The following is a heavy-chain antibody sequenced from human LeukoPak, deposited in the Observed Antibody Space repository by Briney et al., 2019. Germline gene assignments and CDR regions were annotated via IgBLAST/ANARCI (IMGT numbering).Heavy chain of an antibody. D-gene: IGHD4-17*01. J-gene: IGHJ4*02. V-gene: IGHV3-23*01. Sequence: GGSLRLSCAASGFTFSSCAMSWVRQAPGKGLECVSTISGSDGRTYYADSVKGRFTISRDNSNNRLYLEMNSLRAEDAAVYYCAKWMTTATTSDYWGQGTLVTVSS. CDR1: GFTFSSCA. CDR2: ISGSDGRT. CDR3: AKWMTTATTSDY.